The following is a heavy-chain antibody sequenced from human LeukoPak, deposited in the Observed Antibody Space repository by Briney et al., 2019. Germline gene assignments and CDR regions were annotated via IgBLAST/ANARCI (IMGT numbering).Heavy chain of an antibody. D-gene: IGHD3-10*01. CDR1: GFTFSSYS. CDR3: AKEHSRYYYGSGSPNTPFDP. V-gene: IGHV3-48*01. CDR2: ISSSSGTI. Sequence: GGSLRLSCAASGFTFSSYSMNWVRQAPGKGLEWVSYISSSSGTIYYADSVKGRFTISRDNSKNTLYLQMNSLRAEDTAVYYCAKEHSRYYYGSGSPNTPFDPWGQGTLVTVSS. J-gene: IGHJ5*02.